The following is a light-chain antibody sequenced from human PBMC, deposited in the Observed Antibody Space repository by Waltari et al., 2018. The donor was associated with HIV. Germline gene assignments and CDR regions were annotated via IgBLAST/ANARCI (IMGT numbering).Light chain of an antibody. Sequence: EIVLTQSPRTLSLSPGERATLSCRASQTVTSNYLAWYQMKPGQAPRLLIYVASIRATGVPDKFSGSGSGTGFTLTIARLQPEDFAVYYCHQYGTSPQTFGQGSKVEIK. CDR2: VAS. V-gene: IGKV3-20*01. CDR1: QTVTSNY. CDR3: HQYGTSPQT. J-gene: IGKJ2*01.